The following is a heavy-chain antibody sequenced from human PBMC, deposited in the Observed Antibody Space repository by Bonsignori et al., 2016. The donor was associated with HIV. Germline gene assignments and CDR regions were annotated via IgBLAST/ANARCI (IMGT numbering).Heavy chain of an antibody. V-gene: IGHV1-2*02. Sequence: WVRQAPGQGLEWMGWINPNSGGTNYAQKFQGRVTMTRDTSISTAYMELSRLRSDDTAVYYCAREPLYVYPLDVWGKGTTVTVSS. CDR3: AREPLYVYPLDV. D-gene: IGHD5/OR15-5a*01. CDR2: INPNSGGT. J-gene: IGHJ6*04.